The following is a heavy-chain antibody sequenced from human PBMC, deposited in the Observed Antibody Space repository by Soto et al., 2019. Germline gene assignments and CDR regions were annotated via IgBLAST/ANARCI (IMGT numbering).Heavy chain of an antibody. V-gene: IGHV4-34*01. Sequence: PSGTLCLTRAVRSGAFNGYYWRRIPPPPGKGLEWIGEINHSGSTNYNPSLKSRVTISVDTSKNQFSLKLSSVTAADTAVYYCARGGYNWKACNAFDIWGQETIVTGSS. D-gene: IGHD1-20*01. CDR3: ARGGYNWKACNAFDI. CDR1: SGAFNGYY. CDR2: INHSGST. J-gene: IGHJ3*02.